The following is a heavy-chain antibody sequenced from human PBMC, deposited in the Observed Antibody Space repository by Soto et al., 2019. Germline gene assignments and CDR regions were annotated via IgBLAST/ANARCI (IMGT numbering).Heavy chain of an antibody. V-gene: IGHV1-46*01. Sequence: QVQLVQSGAEVKKPGASVKVSCKASGYIFTNYYIHWVRQAPGQGLEWMAIINPLPTSGSTNYAQKFQGRGTVTRDTSTSTGYLELSSLRSDDTAVYYCARDLAAAAYWGQGTLVTVSS. J-gene: IGHJ4*02. CDR3: ARDLAAAAY. CDR1: GYIFTNYY. D-gene: IGHD6-13*01. CDR2: INPLPTSGST.